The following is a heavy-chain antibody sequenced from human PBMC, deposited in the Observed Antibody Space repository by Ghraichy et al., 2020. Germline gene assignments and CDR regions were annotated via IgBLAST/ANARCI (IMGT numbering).Heavy chain of an antibody. Sequence: SETLSLTCAVYGGSFSGYYWSWIRQPPGKGLEWIGEINHSGSTNYNPSLKSRVTISVDTSKNQFSLKLSSVTAADTAVYYCARDVLLLWSNGFDPWGQGTLVTVSS. CDR1: GGSFSGYY. D-gene: IGHD3-10*01. J-gene: IGHJ5*02. CDR2: INHSGST. CDR3: ARDVLLLWSNGFDP. V-gene: IGHV4-34*01.